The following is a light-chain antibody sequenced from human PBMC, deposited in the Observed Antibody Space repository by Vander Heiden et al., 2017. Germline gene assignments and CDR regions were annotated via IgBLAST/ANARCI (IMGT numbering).Light chain of an antibody. CDR1: QSVLYISNNNSY. CDR3: QQDASTPIT. V-gene: IGKV4-1*01. J-gene: IGKJ5*01. CDR2: WAS. Sequence: DIVMTQSPDSLAVSLGERATINCKSSQSVLYISNNNSYLVWYQQKPGQPPKLLIYWASTRESGVPDRFSGSGSGTDFTLTISSLQAEDVAVYYCQQDASTPITFGQGTRLEIK.